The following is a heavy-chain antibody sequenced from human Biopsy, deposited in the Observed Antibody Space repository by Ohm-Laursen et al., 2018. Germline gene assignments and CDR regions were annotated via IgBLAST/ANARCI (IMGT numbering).Heavy chain of an antibody. V-gene: IGHV4-59*01. D-gene: IGHD3-22*01. CDR2: VYYTGST. Sequence: TLSLTCIVSGDSISSYYWSWIRQPPGKGLQWIGYVYYTGSTDYNPSLQSRVTTSVDTSKNHFSLRLRSVTPADTAIYYCARDRGYYSDRTVPGYFDLWGRGTLVTVSS. CDR3: ARDRGYYSDRTVPGYFDL. J-gene: IGHJ2*01. CDR1: GDSISSYY.